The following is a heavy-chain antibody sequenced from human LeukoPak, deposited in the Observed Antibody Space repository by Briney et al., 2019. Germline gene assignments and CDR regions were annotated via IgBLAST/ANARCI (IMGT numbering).Heavy chain of an antibody. CDR2: ISSNGGST. D-gene: IGHD6-19*01. CDR1: GFTFSSYA. Sequence: GGSLRLSCAASGFTFSSYAMHWVRQAPGKGLEYVSAISSNGGSTYYANSVKGRFTISRDNSKNTLYLQMGSLRAEDMAVYYCASGSRSGELAGYSSGWPPSYWGQGTLVTVSS. CDR3: ASGSRSGELAGYSSGWPPSY. V-gene: IGHV3-64*01. J-gene: IGHJ4*02.